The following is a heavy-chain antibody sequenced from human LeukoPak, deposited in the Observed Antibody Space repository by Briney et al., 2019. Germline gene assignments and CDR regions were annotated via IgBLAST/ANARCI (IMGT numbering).Heavy chain of an antibody. V-gene: IGHV3-30*18. CDR1: GFTFSSFD. J-gene: IGHJ4*02. Sequence: GRSLRLSCAASGFTFSSFDMHWVRQAPGKGLEWVALISSDGSDKYYADPVKGRFTISRDNSRDTLYLQMNSLRVEDTAVYYCAKSSNYGGAYFDYWGQGTLVTVSS. CDR2: ISSDGSDK. D-gene: IGHD3-10*01. CDR3: AKSSNYGGAYFDY.